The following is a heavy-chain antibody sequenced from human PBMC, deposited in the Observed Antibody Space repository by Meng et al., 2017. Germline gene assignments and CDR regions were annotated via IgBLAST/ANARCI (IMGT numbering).Heavy chain of an antibody. Sequence: GESLKISCAASGFTFSSYSMNWVRQAPGKGLEWVSSISSSSSYIYYADSVKGRFTISRDNAKNTLYLQMNSLRAEDTAVYYCARDYYYDTLSWGCAFDIWGQGTMVTVSS. J-gene: IGHJ3*02. CDR3: ARDYYYDTLSWGCAFDI. V-gene: IGHV3-21*01. CDR2: ISSSSSYI. CDR1: GFTFSSYS. D-gene: IGHD3-22*01.